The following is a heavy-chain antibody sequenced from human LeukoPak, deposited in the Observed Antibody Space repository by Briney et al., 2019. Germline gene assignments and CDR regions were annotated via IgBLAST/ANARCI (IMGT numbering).Heavy chain of an antibody. D-gene: IGHD7-27*01. CDR1: GFTFSGHA. V-gene: IGHV3-30*02. Sequence: GGSLRLSCAASGFTFSGHAMHWVRQTPGVGLEWVAIIGNDGRDQHYSESVKGRFTISRDNSKNTLFLQLNSLRPEDTALYLCARDLMWGFDYGGQGTLVTVSS. J-gene: IGHJ4*02. CDR2: IGNDGRDQ. CDR3: ARDLMWGFDY.